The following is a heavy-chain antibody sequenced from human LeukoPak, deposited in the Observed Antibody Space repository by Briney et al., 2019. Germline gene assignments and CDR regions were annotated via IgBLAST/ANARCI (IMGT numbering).Heavy chain of an antibody. V-gene: IGHV4-34*01. D-gene: IGHD5-12*01. Sequence: PSETLSLTCAVYGGSFSGYYWSWIRQPPGKGLEWIGEINHSGSTNYNPSLKSRVTISVDTSKNQFSLKLSSVTAADTAVYYCARVSVATTIIYYYYYYMDVWGKGTTVTISS. CDR3: ARVSVATTIIYYYYYYMDV. CDR2: INHSGST. CDR1: GGSFSGYY. J-gene: IGHJ6*03.